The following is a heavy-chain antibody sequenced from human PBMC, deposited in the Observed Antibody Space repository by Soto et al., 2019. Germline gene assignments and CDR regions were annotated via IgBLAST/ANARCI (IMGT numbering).Heavy chain of an antibody. CDR1: GFTFSSYA. D-gene: IGHD2-15*01. V-gene: IGHV3-64D*08. CDR2: ISSNGGST. CDR3: VNRYCSGGSCYSYFDY. J-gene: IGHJ4*02. Sequence: LRLSCSASGFTFSSYAMHWVRQAPGKGLEYVSAISSNGGSTYYADSVKGRFTISRDNSKNTLYLQMSSLRAEDTAVYYCVNRYCSGGSCYSYFDYWGQGTLVTVSS.